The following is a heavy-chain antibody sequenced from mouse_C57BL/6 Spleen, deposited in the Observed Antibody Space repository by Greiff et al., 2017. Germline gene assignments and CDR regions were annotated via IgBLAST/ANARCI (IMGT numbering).Heavy chain of an antibody. J-gene: IGHJ2*01. Sequence: VQLVESGAELVKPGASVKMSCKASGYTFTTYPIEWMKQNHGKSLEWIGNFHPYNDDTKYNEKFKGKATLTVEKSSSTVYLELSRLTSDDSAVYYCARTHYSQGYFDYWGQGTTLTVSS. CDR2: FHPYNDDT. CDR1: GYTFTTYP. V-gene: IGHV1-47*01. CDR3: ARTHYSQGYFDY. D-gene: IGHD1-2*01.